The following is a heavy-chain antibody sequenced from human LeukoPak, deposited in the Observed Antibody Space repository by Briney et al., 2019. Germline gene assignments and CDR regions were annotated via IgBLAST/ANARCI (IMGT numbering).Heavy chain of an antibody. J-gene: IGHJ6*02. CDR3: ASAVTTSPSNYYGMDV. D-gene: IGHD4-17*01. V-gene: IGHV3-21*04. Sequence: GGSLRLSCAASGFTFSSYSMNWVRQAPGKGLEWVSSISSSSSYIYYADSVKGRFTISRDNAKNSLYLQMNSLRAEDTAVYYCASAVTTSPSNYYGMDVWGQGTTVTVSS. CDR1: GFTFSSYS. CDR2: ISSSSSYI.